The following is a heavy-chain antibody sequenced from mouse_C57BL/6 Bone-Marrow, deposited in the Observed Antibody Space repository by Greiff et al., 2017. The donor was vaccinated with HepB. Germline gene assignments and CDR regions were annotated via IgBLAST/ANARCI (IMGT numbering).Heavy chain of an antibody. J-gene: IGHJ1*03. V-gene: IGHV3-6*01. CDR1: GYSITSGYY. CDR3: AREKDYGSGYFDV. D-gene: IGHD1-1*01. Sequence: EVKLMESGPGLVKPSQSLSLTCSVTGYSITSGYYWNWIRQFPGNKLEWMGYISYDGSNNYNPSLKNRISITRDTSKNQFFLKLNSVTTEDTATYYCAREKDYGSGYFDVWGTGTTVTVSS. CDR2: ISYDGSN.